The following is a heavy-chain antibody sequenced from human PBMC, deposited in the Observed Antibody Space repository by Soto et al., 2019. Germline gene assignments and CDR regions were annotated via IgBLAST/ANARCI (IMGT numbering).Heavy chain of an antibody. J-gene: IGHJ4*02. V-gene: IGHV3-23*01. Sequence: EVQLLESGGGLVQPGGSLRLSCAASGFTFSSYAMSWVRQAPGKGLEWVSAISGSGVGTYYADSVKGRFTISRDNSKNTLYVQMNSLRAEDTAVYYCARREYSYRFMFAYWGPGPLVTVSS. CDR1: GFTFSSYA. CDR3: ARREYSYRFMFAY. CDR2: ISGSGVGT. D-gene: IGHD5-18*01.